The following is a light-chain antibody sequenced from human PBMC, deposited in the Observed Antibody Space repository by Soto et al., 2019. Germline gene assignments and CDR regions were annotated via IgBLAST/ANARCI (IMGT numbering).Light chain of an antibody. Sequence: DVQMTQSPSTLSASIGDTVTITCRASQTVVSWLDWYHQKPGRPPKLLIYMASILENGVPSRFSGRGSGTEITPTISGLQPDDLGTYYCQQYNSYPKTFGEGTKLDI. J-gene: IGKJ2*01. V-gene: IGKV1-5*03. CDR3: QQYNSYPKT. CDR2: MAS. CDR1: QTVVSW.